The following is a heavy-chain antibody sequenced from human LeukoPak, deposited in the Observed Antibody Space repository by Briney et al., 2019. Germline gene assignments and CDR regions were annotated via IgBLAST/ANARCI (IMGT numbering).Heavy chain of an antibody. D-gene: IGHD1-26*01. CDR3: ARWESQEDAFDI. CDR2: IYHSGST. Sequence: SETLSLTCAVSGVSISSGGYSWSWIRQPPGKGLEWIGYIYHSGSTYYNPSLKSRVTISVDRSKNQFSLKLSSVTAADTAVYYCARWESQEDAFDIWGQGTMVTVPS. CDR1: GVSISSGGYS. V-gene: IGHV4-30-2*01. J-gene: IGHJ3*02.